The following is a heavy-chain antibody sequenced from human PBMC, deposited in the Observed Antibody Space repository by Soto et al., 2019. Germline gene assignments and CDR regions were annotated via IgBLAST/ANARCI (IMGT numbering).Heavy chain of an antibody. Sequence: GESLKISCKGSGYSFTSYWIGWVRQMPGKGLEWMGIIYPGDSDTRYSPSFQGQVTISADKSISTAYLQWSSLKASDTAMYYCARQGRGIVVVPAAVDYWGQGTLVTVSS. CDR3: ARQGRGIVVVPAAVDY. J-gene: IGHJ4*02. D-gene: IGHD2-2*01. CDR2: IYPGDSDT. V-gene: IGHV5-51*01. CDR1: GYSFTSYW.